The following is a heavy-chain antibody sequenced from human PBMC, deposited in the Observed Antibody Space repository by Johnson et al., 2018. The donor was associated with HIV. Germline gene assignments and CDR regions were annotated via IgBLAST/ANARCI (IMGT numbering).Heavy chain of an antibody. D-gene: IGHD1-26*01. Sequence: VQLVESGGGVVRPGGSLRLSCAASGFTFDDYGMSWVRQAPGKGLEWVSAISGSGGSTYYADSVKGRFTISRDNAKNTLYLQMNSLRAEDTAVYYCAKGVARRSNDAFDIWGQGTMVTVSS. J-gene: IGHJ3*02. CDR2: ISGSGGST. CDR1: GFTFDDYG. CDR3: AKGVARRSNDAFDI. V-gene: IGHV3-23*04.